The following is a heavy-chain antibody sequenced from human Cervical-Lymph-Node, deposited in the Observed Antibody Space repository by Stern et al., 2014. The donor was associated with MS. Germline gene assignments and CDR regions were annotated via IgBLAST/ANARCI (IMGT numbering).Heavy chain of an antibody. Sequence: VQLVESGAEVKKPGSSMKVSCKASGGTFSSDAIGWGRQAPGQGLEGMGGIIPIFETANYAQKVQGRVTITADQSTKTAYLELSSLTSGDTAMYFCASGTRSSWYFDFWGQGTLVTVST. J-gene: IGHJ4*02. CDR3: ASGTRSSWYFDF. CDR2: IIPIFETA. D-gene: IGHD6-13*01. CDR1: GGTFSSDA. V-gene: IGHV1-69*01.